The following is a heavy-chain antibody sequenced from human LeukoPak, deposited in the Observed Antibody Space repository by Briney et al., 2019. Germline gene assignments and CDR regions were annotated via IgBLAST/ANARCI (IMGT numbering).Heavy chain of an antibody. V-gene: IGHV1-2*02. CDR3: ARALASSSWWGTYYFDY. CDR1: GYTFTGYY. Sequence: GSVKVSCKASGYTFTGYYMHWVRQAPGQGLEWMGWINPNSGGTNYAQKFQGRVTMTRDTSISTAYMELSRLRSDDTAVYYCARALASSSWWGTYYFDYWGQGTLVTVSS. CDR2: INPNSGGT. D-gene: IGHD6-13*01. J-gene: IGHJ4*02.